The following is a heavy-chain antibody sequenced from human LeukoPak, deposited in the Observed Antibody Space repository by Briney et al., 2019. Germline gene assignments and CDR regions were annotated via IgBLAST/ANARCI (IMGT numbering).Heavy chain of an antibody. D-gene: IGHD2-2*01. Sequence: NSSETLSLTCTVSGGSISSYYWSWIRQPPGKGLEWIGEINHSGSTNYNPSLKSRVTISVDTSKNQFSLKLSSVTAADTAVYYCARGPRIVVVPAAIDGMDVWGQGTTVTVSS. CDR2: INHSGST. CDR3: ARGPRIVVVPAAIDGMDV. J-gene: IGHJ6*02. V-gene: IGHV4-34*01. CDR1: GGSISSYY.